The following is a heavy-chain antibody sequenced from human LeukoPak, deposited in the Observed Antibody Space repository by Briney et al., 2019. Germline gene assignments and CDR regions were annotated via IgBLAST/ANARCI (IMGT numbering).Heavy chain of an antibody. CDR3: AYDSSGYYYFDY. CDR2: ITAYNGNT. D-gene: IGHD3-22*01. J-gene: IGHJ4*02. V-gene: IGHV1-18*01. CDR1: GYTFSSYG. Sequence: ASVKVSCKASGYTFSSYGINWVRQAPGQGLEWMGWITAYNGNTNYAQKFQGRVTLTTDTSTSTAYMDLRSLRSDDTAVYYCAYDSSGYYYFDYWGQGTLVTVSS.